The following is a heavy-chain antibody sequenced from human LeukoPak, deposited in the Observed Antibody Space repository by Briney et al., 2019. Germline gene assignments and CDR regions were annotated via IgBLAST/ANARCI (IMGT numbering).Heavy chain of an antibody. CDR1: GFTFSSYW. D-gene: IGHD5-18*01. CDR2: IKQDGSEK. CDR3: ATRGGYSYGYFDY. Sequence: GGSLRLSCAASGFTFSSYWMSWVRQAPGKGLEWVANIKQDGSEKYYVDSVKGRFTISRDNAKNSLYLQMNSLRAVDTAVYYCATRGGYSYGYFDYWGQGTLVTVSS. V-gene: IGHV3-7*01. J-gene: IGHJ4*02.